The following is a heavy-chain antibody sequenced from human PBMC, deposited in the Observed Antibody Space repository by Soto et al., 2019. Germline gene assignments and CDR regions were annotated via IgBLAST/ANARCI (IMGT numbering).Heavy chain of an antibody. D-gene: IGHD2-2*01. V-gene: IGHV5-51*01. CDR2: IYPEDSDT. CDR3: ARGYCTSISCYSTFNY. CDR1: GYKFSVYW. Sequence: GESLKISCKASGYKFSVYWIGWVRQMPGKGLEWMGNIYPEDSDTSNNPSFDGRVTVSADKSNNIAYLQWGSLRASDTAMYYCARGYCTSISCYSTFNYWGQGTLVTVSS. J-gene: IGHJ4*01.